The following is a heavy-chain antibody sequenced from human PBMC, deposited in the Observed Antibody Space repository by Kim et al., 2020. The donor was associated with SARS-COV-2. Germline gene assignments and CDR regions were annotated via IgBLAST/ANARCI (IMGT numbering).Heavy chain of an antibody. Sequence: VKGRFTISRDNAKNSLYLQMNSLRAEDTAVYYCATLAAAGPTTYYYYGMDVWGQGTTVTVSS. D-gene: IGHD6-13*01. CDR3: ATLAAAGPTTYYYYGMDV. J-gene: IGHJ6*02. V-gene: IGHV3-11*06.